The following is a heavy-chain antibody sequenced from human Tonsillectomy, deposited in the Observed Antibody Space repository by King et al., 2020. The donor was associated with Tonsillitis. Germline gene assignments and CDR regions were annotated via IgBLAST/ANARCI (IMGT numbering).Heavy chain of an antibody. CDR1: GFTVSDNY. Sequence: VQLVESGGGLVQPGGSLRLSCAGSGFTVSDNYINWVRQAPGKGLEWVSVSYRDGTSFYADSVKGRFTISRHNSKNMLYLQMNSLRPEDTAVYYCAGEPAYSNMLTGYMDVWGQGTTVTVSS. D-gene: IGHD3-9*01. J-gene: IGHJ6*03. CDR2: SYRDGTS. V-gene: IGHV3-53*04. CDR3: AGEPAYSNMLTGYMDV.